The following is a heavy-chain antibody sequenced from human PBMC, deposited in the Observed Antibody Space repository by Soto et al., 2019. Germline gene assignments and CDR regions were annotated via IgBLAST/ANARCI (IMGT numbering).Heavy chain of an antibody. J-gene: IGHJ4*02. CDR3: VKRSLLVAPT. V-gene: IGHV4-39*01. D-gene: IGHD2-21*01. CDR1: GSSVNSGGYY. CDR2: MFYGVST. Sequence: PSEPLSLTCTVSGSSVNSGGYYWGWIRQPPGKGLEWIGSMFYGVSTYYNPSLKSRVTVSADTSKNQFSLSLNSVTAADTAVYYCVKRSLLVAPTWGQGILVTVSS.